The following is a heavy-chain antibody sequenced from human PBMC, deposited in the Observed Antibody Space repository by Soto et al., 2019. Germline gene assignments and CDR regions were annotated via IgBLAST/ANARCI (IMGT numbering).Heavy chain of an antibody. J-gene: IGHJ5*02. CDR1: GYTFTSYG. V-gene: IGHV1-18*01. CDR2: ISAYNGNT. CDR3: ARVPPWYSSSWNWFDP. Sequence: QVQLVQSGSEVKKPGASVKVSCKASGYTFTSYGISWVRQAPGQGLEWMGWISAYNGNTNYAQKLQGRVTMTTDTATSTAYMELRSLRSDDTAVYYCARVPPWYSSSWNWFDPWGQGTLVTVSS. D-gene: IGHD6-13*01.